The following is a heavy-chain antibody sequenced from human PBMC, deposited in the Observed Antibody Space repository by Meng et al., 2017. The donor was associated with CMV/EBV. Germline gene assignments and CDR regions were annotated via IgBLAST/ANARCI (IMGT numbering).Heavy chain of an antibody. CDR3: AKESDSSGYYSYFDY. V-gene: IGHV3-43*01. Sequence: SGFTFDAYTMHWVRQAPGKGLEWVSLISWDGGSTYYADSVKGRFTISRDNSKNSLYLQMNSLRTEDTALYYCAKESDSSGYYSYFDYWGQGTLVTVSS. D-gene: IGHD3-22*01. CDR2: ISWDGGST. J-gene: IGHJ4*02. CDR1: GFTFDAYT.